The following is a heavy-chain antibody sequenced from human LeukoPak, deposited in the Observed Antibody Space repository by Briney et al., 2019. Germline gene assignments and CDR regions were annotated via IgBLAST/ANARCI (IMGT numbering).Heavy chain of an antibody. CDR1: GGSISSYY. CDR2: IYYSGST. Sequence: SETLSLTCTVSGGSISSYYWSWIRQPPGKGLEWIGYIYYSGSTNYNPSLKSRVTISVDTSKNQFSLKLSSVTAADTAVYYCARQGRDGYNLSYFDYWGQGTRVTVSS. V-gene: IGHV4-59*08. CDR3: ARQGRDGYNLSYFDY. D-gene: IGHD5-24*01. J-gene: IGHJ4*02.